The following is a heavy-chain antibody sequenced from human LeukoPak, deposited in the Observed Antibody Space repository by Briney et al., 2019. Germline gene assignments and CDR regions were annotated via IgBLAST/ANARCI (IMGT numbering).Heavy chain of an antibody. D-gene: IGHD1-1*01. CDR1: GYTFTGYY. CDR2: INPNSGGT. CDR3: ARGGGTTGMDYDY. V-gene: IGHV1-2*02. Sequence: ASVKVSCKASGYTFTGYYIHWVRQAPGQGLEWMGWINPNSGGTSYAQKFQGGVTMTRDTSISTAYMELSRLRSDDTAVYYCARGGGTTGMDYDYWGQGTLVTVSS. J-gene: IGHJ4*02.